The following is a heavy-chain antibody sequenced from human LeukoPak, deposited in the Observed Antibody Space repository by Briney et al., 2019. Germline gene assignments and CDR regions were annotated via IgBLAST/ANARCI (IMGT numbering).Heavy chain of an antibody. D-gene: IGHD3-10*01. CDR3: ARANPPKYGSGSYYLPDAFDI. V-gene: IGHV4-4*02. Sequence: SETLSLTCAVSGGSISSSNWWSWVRQPPGRGLERIGEIYHSGSTNYNPSLKSRVTISVDTSKNQFSLKLSSVTAADTAVYYCARANPPKYGSGSYYLPDAFDIWGQGTMVTVSS. J-gene: IGHJ3*02. CDR1: GGSISSSNW. CDR2: IYHSGST.